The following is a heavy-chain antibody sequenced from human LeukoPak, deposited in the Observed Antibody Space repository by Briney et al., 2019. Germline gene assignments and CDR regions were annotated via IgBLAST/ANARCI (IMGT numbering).Heavy chain of an antibody. CDR3: ARHCQYSSICFFDY. Sequence: SETLSLTCTVSGNSISSYYWSWIRQPPGKGLEWIGYIYYSGSTNYNPSLKSRVTISKDTSKNQVSLKLSSVTAADTAVYYCARHCQYSSICFFDYWGQGTPVTVSS. CDR2: IYYSGST. J-gene: IGHJ4*02. D-gene: IGHD6-13*01. V-gene: IGHV4-59*08. CDR1: GNSISSYY.